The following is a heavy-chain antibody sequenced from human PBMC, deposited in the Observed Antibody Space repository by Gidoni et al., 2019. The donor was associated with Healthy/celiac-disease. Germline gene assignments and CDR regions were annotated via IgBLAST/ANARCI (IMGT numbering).Heavy chain of an antibody. CDR3: AKDSSSWYLFDY. Sequence: EVQLLESGGGLVQPGGSLILSCPASGFTFRSYAMSWVRQAPGKGLEGVSAISGSGGSTYYADSVKGRFTISRDNSKNTLYLQMNSLRAEDTAVYYCAKDSSSWYLFDYWGQGTLVTVSS. CDR2: ISGSGGST. V-gene: IGHV3-23*01. CDR1: GFTFRSYA. J-gene: IGHJ4*02. D-gene: IGHD6-13*01.